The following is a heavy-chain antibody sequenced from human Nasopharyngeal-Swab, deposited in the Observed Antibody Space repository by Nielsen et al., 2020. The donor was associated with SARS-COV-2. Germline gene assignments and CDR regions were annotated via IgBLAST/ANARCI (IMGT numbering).Heavy chain of an antibody. CDR3: ARLGGSSWHFDY. J-gene: IGHJ4*02. CDR1: GFTFSRYW. CDR2: IKQDGSEK. Sequence: GESLKISCAASGFTFSRYWMSWVRQAPGKGLEWVANIKQDGSEKYYVDSVKGRLTISRDNAKNSLYLQMNSLRAEDTAVYYCARLGGSSWHFDYWGQGTLVTVSS. V-gene: IGHV3-7*04. D-gene: IGHD6-13*01.